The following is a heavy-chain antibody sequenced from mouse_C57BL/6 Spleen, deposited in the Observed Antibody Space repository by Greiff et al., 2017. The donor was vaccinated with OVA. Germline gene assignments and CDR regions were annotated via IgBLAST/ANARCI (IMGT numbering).Heavy chain of an antibody. CDR1: GFSLTSYG. J-gene: IGHJ4*01. V-gene: IGHV2-4*01. Sequence: QVHVKQSGPGLVQPSQSLSITCTVSGFSLTSYGVHWVRQPPGKGLEWLGVIWSGGSTDYNAAFISRLSISKDNSKSQVFFKMNSLQADDTAIYYCAKMNPNYYDYDGGYAMDYWGQGTSVTVSS. CDR2: IWSGGST. D-gene: IGHD2-4*01. CDR3: AKMNPNYYDYDGGYAMDY.